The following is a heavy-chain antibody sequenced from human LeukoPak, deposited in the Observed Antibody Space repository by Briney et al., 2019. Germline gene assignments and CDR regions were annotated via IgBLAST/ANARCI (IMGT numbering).Heavy chain of an antibody. D-gene: IGHD3-22*01. Sequence: GGSLRLSCAAAGFTFSSYEINWVRQAPGKGLEWVSSISSSGSTIYYADSVKGRFTISRDNAKNSLYLQMNSLRAEETAVYYCARVDTSGFYPWGQGTLVTVSS. CDR1: GFTFSSYE. CDR2: ISSSGSTI. V-gene: IGHV3-48*03. J-gene: IGHJ5*02. CDR3: ARVDTSGFYP.